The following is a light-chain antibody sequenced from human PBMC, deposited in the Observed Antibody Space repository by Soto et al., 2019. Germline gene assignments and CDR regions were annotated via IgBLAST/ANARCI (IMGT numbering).Light chain of an antibody. CDR1: QSVSNNY. J-gene: IGKJ1*01. CDR3: QQYGSSGT. Sequence: EIALTQSPGTLSLSPGERATLSCRASQSVSNNYLAWYQQKPGQAPRLLIYGASNRATGIPDKFSGSGSGTDFTLTISRLEPEEFAVYYCQQYGSSGTFGQGTKVEIK. V-gene: IGKV3-20*01. CDR2: GAS.